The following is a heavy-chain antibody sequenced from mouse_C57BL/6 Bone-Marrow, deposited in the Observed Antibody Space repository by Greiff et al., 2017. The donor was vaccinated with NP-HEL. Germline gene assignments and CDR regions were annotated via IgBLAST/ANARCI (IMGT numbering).Heavy chain of an antibody. J-gene: IGHJ4*01. D-gene: IGHD1-1*01. V-gene: IGHV1-55*01. CDR2: IYPGSGST. CDR3: ARWGTTVVATGAMDY. CDR1: GYTFTSYW. Sequence: VQLQQPGAELVKPGASVKMSCKASGYTFTSYWITWVKQRPGQGLEWIGDIYPGSGSTNYNEKFKSKATLTVDTSSSTAYMQLSSLTSEDSAVYYCARWGTTVVATGAMDYWGQGTSVTVSS.